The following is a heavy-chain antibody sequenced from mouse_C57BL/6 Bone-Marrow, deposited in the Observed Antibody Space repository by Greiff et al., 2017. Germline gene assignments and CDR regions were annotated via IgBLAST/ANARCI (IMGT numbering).Heavy chain of an antibody. D-gene: IGHD1-1*01. CDR1: GYTFTSYE. CDR3: ARLGFIGNSGHWFFDF. CDR2: IYPGDGST. Sequence: VQLQQSGPELVKPGASVKLSCKASGYTFTSYEINWVKQRPGQGLEWIGGIYPGDGSTKYNEKFKGKATLTVDTSSSTAYMELHSLTSEDSAVFFCARLGFIGNSGHWFFDFWGPGTTVTVSS. J-gene: IGHJ1*01. V-gene: IGHV1-85*01.